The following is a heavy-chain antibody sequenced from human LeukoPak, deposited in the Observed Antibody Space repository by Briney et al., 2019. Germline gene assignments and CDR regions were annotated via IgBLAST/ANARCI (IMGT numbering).Heavy chain of an antibody. CDR3: AKATLYCSGGSCHSDY. Sequence: GGSLRLSCAASGFTFSSYVMSWVRQAPGKGLEWVSAISGSGGSTYYADSVKGRFTISRDNSKNTLYLQMNSRRAEDTAVYYCAKATLYCSGGSCHSDYWGQGTLDTVSS. CDR1: GFTFSSYV. CDR2: ISGSGGST. D-gene: IGHD2-15*01. V-gene: IGHV3-23*01. J-gene: IGHJ4*02.